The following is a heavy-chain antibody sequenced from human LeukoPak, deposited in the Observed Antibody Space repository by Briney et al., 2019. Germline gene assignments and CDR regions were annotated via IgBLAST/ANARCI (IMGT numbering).Heavy chain of an antibody. D-gene: IGHD6-19*01. J-gene: IGHJ6*03. Sequence: SVKVSCKASGGTFISYAISWVRQAPGQGGEWMGGIIPIFGTANYAQKFQGRVTITTDESTSTAYMELSSLRSEDTAVYYCARVSFSSPNYYYMDVWGKGTTVTVSS. CDR1: GGTFISYA. V-gene: IGHV1-69*05. CDR3: ARVSFSSPNYYYMDV. CDR2: IIPIFGTA.